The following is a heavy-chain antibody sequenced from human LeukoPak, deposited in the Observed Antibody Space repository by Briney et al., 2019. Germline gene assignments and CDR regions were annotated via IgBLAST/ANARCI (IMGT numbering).Heavy chain of an antibody. CDR1: GGSISSYY. J-gene: IGHJ3*02. Sequence: PSETLSLTCTVSGGSISSYYLSWIRQPPGKGLEWIGYIYYSGSTNYNPSLKSRVTISVDTSKNQFSLKLSSVTAADTAVYYWARDIPSDVFLMWAQGPMDTVSS. CDR3: ARDIPSDVFLM. V-gene: IGHV4-59*01. CDR2: IYYSGST. D-gene: IGHD2-2*02.